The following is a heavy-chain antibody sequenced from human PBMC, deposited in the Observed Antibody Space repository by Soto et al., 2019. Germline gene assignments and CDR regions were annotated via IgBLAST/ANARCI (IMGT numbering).Heavy chain of an antibody. CDR1: GYTFTSYY. CDR3: ARDIVVVVAATTPYYYYYGMDV. CDR2: INPSGGST. J-gene: IGHJ6*02. D-gene: IGHD2-15*01. Sequence: QVQLVQSGAEVKKPGSSVKVSCKASGYTFTSYYMHWVLQAPGQGIEWMGIINPSGGSTRYAQKYQGRGTRTRDTSTSKGYMELSSLRAEDTAVYYCARDIVVVVAATTPYYYYYGMDVWGQGTTVTVSS. V-gene: IGHV1-46*01.